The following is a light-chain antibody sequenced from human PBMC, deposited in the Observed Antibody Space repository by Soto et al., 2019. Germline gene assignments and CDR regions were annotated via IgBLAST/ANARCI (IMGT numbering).Light chain of an antibody. Sequence: QSVLTQPPSASRSPGQPVTISCTGTSSDVGGYNYVSWYQHHPGKAPKLMIYEVSKRPSGVPDRFSGSQSGNTASLTVSGLQAEDEADYYCSSYAGSNIHYVFGTGTKVTVL. J-gene: IGLJ1*01. CDR2: EVS. CDR1: SSDVGGYNY. V-gene: IGLV2-8*02. CDR3: SSYAGSNIHYV.